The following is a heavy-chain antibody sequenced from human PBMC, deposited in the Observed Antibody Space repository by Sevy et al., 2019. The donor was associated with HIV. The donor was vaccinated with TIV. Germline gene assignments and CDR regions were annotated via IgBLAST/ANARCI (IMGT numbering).Heavy chain of an antibody. Sequence: ASVKVSCKDSGYTFTGHFMHWVRQAHGQGLEWMGWINPDSGDTKYTQKFQGRVTVTRDTSITTVYMELSSLRSDDTAVYYCAAPGGYRYGSLLDYWGQGTLVTVSS. CDR2: INPDSGDT. D-gene: IGHD5-18*01. V-gene: IGHV1-2*02. CDR1: GYTFTGHF. CDR3: AAPGGYRYGSLLDY. J-gene: IGHJ4*02.